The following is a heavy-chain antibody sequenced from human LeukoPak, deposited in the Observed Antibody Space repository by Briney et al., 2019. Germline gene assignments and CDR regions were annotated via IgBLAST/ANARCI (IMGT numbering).Heavy chain of an antibody. J-gene: IGHJ6*03. Sequence: EGSLRLSCAASGFTLSSFGIHWVRLAPGKGLEWVAFLRDDGSKIYYVDSVKGRSIISRDKPKNTLFLQMNSLRTEDTAVYYCARGAARIHYYYMDVWGKGTTVTISS. CDR2: LRDDGSKI. V-gene: IGHV3-30*02. D-gene: IGHD6-13*01. CDR1: GFTLSSFG. CDR3: ARGAARIHYYYMDV.